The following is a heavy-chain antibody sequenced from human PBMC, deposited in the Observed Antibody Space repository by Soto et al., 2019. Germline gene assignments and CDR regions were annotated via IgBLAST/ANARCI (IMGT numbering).Heavy chain of an antibody. CDR2: IIPIFGTA. J-gene: IGHJ2*01. CDR3: ARGRAGGGPIDWYFDL. CDR1: GGTFSSYA. D-gene: IGHD2-15*01. Sequence: QVQLVQSGAEVKKPGSSVKVSCKASGGTFSSYAISWVRQAPGQGLEWMGGIIPIFGTANYAQKFQGRVTITADESTRTAYRELSSLRSEDTAVYYCARGRAGGGPIDWYFDLWGRGTLVTVSS. V-gene: IGHV1-69*12.